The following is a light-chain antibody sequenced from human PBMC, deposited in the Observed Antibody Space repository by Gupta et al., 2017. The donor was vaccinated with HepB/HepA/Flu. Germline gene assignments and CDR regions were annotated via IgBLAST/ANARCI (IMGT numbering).Light chain of an antibody. J-gene: IGLJ2*01. CDR2: DVS. CDR1: SSDVGGYNY. V-gene: IGLV2-11*01. Sequence: QSALPQPRPVSGSPGQSVTISCTGTSSDVGGYNYVPWYQQHPGKAPKLMIYDVSKRPSGGPDRFSGSKSGNTASLTISGLQAEDEADYYCCSYAGSYTLVFGGGTKLTVL. CDR3: CSYAGSYTLV.